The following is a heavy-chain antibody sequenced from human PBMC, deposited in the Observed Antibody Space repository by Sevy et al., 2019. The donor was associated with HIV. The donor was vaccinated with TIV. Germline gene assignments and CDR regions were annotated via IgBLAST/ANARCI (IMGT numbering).Heavy chain of an antibody. CDR1: GFIFSTYG. Sequence: GGSLRLSCAASGFIFSTYGIHWVRQAQGKGLEWVAVISFDGSDKYYADSLRGRFTISRDNSKNTLYLQMNSLRVEDTAIYYCAKMQGGSYNYYGMDVWGQGTTVTVSS. J-gene: IGHJ6*02. D-gene: IGHD1-26*01. CDR3: AKMQGGSYNYYGMDV. CDR2: ISFDGSDK. V-gene: IGHV3-30*18.